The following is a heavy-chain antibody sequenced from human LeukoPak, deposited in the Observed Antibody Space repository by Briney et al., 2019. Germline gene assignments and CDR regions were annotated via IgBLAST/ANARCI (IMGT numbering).Heavy chain of an antibody. Sequence: SETLSLTCAVYGGSFSGYYWSWIRQPPGKGLEWIGEINHSGSTNYNPSLKSRVTISVDTSKNQFSLKLSSVTAAGTAVYYCARAYYYDSSGYYALDVWGQGTTVTVSS. V-gene: IGHV4-34*01. CDR3: ARAYYYDSSGYYALDV. J-gene: IGHJ6*02. D-gene: IGHD3-22*01. CDR1: GGSFSGYY. CDR2: INHSGST.